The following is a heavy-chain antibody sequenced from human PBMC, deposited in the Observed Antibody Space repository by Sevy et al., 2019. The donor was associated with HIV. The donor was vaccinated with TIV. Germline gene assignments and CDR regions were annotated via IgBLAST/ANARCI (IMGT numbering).Heavy chain of an antibody. Sequence: GGSLRLSCAVSGFSFDSYGMTWVRQAPGKGLEWVSGISGSGTRTYYADSVKGRFSISRDNSKNRLYLQMNSLRSEATAIYYGAKGGGGHYDPDEIGYYFYYYNMDVWGKGTTVTVSS. CDR1: GFSFDSYG. V-gene: IGHV3-23*01. D-gene: IGHD3-22*01. CDR2: ISGSGTRT. CDR3: AKGGGGHYDPDEIGYYFYYYNMDV. J-gene: IGHJ6*03.